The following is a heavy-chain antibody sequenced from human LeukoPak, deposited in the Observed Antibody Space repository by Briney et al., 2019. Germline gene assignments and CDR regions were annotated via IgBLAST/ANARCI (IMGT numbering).Heavy chain of an antibody. J-gene: IGHJ4*02. CDR3: ARGYYDSSGYYPRPYFDY. CDR1: GGSISSYY. V-gene: IGHV4-59*08. Sequence: SETLSLTCTVSGGSISSYYWSWIRQPPGKGLEWIGYIYYSGSTNYNPSLKSRVTISVDTSKNQFSLKLSSVAAADTAVYYCARGYYDSSGYYPRPYFDYWGQGTLVTVSS. CDR2: IYYSGST. D-gene: IGHD3-22*01.